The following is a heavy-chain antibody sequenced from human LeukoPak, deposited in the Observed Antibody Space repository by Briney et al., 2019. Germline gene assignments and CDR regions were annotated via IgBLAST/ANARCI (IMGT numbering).Heavy chain of an antibody. CDR1: GGSISSGGYS. D-gene: IGHD2-2*02. Sequence: PSQTLSLTCAVSGGSISSGGYSWSWIRQPPGKGLEWIGYIYHGGSTYYNPSLKSRVTISVDRSKNQFSLKLSSVTAADTAVYYCARAFPLGYCSSTSCYTWSWFDPWGQGTLVTVSS. V-gene: IGHV4-30-2*01. CDR2: IYHGGST. J-gene: IGHJ5*02. CDR3: ARAFPLGYCSSTSCYTWSWFDP.